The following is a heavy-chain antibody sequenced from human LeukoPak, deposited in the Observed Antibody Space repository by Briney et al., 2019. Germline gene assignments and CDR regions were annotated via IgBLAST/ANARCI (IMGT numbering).Heavy chain of an antibody. J-gene: IGHJ4*02. CDR3: AKVYGDYSETFDY. Sequence: GGSLRLSCAASGFTFSSYGMHWVRQAPGKGLEWVAVISHDGSNKYYADSVKGRFTISRGNSKNTLYLQMNSLRAEDTAVYYCAKVYGDYSETFDYWGQGTLVTVSS. D-gene: IGHD4-17*01. CDR2: ISHDGSNK. CDR1: GFTFSSYG. V-gene: IGHV3-30*18.